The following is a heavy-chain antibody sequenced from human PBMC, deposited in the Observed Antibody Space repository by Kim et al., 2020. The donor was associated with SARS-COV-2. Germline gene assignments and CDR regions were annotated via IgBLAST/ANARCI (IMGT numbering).Heavy chain of an antibody. CDR2: IGTAGDT. CDR3: AREESIYYGMDV. J-gene: IGHJ6*02. V-gene: IGHV3-13*04. D-gene: IGHD3-3*01. CDR1: GFTFSSYD. Sequence: GGSLRLSCAASGFTFSSYDMHWVRQATGKGLEWVSAIGTAGDTYYPGSVKGRFTISRENAKNSLYLQMNSLRAGDTAVYYCAREESIYYGMDVWGQGTTVTVSS.